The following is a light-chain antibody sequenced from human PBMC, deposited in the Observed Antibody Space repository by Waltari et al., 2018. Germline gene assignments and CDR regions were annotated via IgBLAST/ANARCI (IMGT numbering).Light chain of an antibody. CDR2: KIS. V-gene: IGKV2-30*02. CDR3: MQGSHWPRT. J-gene: IGKJ2*01. Sequence: DVVMTQSPLSLPVTLGQPASISCRSSQSLVHTDGNTYLNWFQQRPGQPPRRLIYKISRRESGVPDRFSGSGLGTDFTLKISRVEAEDVGVYYCMQGSHWPRTFGQGTKLEI. CDR1: QSLVHTDGNTY.